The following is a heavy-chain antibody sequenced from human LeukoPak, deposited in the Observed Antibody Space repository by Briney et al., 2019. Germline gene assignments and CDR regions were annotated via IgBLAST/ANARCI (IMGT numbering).Heavy chain of an antibody. CDR1: GFTFTSSA. Sequence: SVKVSCKASGFTFTSSAMQWVRQARGQRLEWIGWIVVGSSNTNYAQKFQERVTITWDMSTSTAYMELSSLRSEDTAVYYCAATIAADTVYYGMDVWGQGTTVTVSS. V-gene: IGHV1-58*02. CDR2: IVVGSSNT. D-gene: IGHD6-13*01. J-gene: IGHJ6*02. CDR3: AATIAADTVYYGMDV.